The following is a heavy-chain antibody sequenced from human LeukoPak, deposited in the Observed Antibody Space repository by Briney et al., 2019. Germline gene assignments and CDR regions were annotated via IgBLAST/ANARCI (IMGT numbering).Heavy chain of an antibody. CDR2: MHPNSANT. CDR1: GYTFTNYD. Sequence: GASVKVSCKASGYTFTNYDINWVRQATGQGLEWIGWMHPNSANTGYAQKFQGRVTTTRNTSISTAYMELSSLRSEDTAVYYCARVNCSSTSCRSKFLDYWGQGTLVTVSS. V-gene: IGHV1-8*01. J-gene: IGHJ4*02. D-gene: IGHD2-2*01. CDR3: ARVNCSSTSCRSKFLDY.